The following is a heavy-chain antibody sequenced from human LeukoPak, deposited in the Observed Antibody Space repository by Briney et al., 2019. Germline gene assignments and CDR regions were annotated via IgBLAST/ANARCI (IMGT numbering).Heavy chain of an antibody. CDR3: ARALDRVGATSDFDY. J-gene: IGHJ4*02. CDR2: ISSSSSYI. CDR1: GFTFSSYS. Sequence: GGSLRLSCAASGFTFSSYSMNWVRQAPGKGLEWVSSISSSSSYIYYADSVKGRFTISRDNAKNSLYLQMNSLRAEDTAVYYCARALDRVGATSDFDYWGQGTLVTVSS. V-gene: IGHV3-21*01. D-gene: IGHD1-26*01.